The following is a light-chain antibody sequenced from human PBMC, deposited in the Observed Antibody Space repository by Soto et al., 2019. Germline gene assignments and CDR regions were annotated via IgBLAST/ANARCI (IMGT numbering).Light chain of an antibody. V-gene: IGLV3-21*04. CDR1: NIGSKS. J-gene: IGLJ7*01. CDR3: QVWDSSSDHAV. Sequence: SYELTQPPSVSVAPGKTARITCGGNNIGSKSVHWYQQKPGQAPEVVIYYDSDRPSGIPERFSGSNPGNTATLTISRVEAGDEADYYCQVWDSSSDHAVFGGGTQLTVL. CDR2: YDS.